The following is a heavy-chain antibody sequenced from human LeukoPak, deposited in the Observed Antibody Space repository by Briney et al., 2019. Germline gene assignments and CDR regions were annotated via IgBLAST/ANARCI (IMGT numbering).Heavy chain of an antibody. D-gene: IGHD1-20*01. J-gene: IGHJ4*02. CDR2: IYYSGST. Sequence: SETLSLTGTVSGGSISSSSYYWGWIPQPPGKGLEWIGSIYYSGSTYYNPSLKSRVTISVDTSKNQFSLKLSSVTAADTAVYYCAGGRDITGTTANFGYWGQGTLVTVSS. V-gene: IGHV4-39*07. CDR3: AGGRDITGTTANFGY. CDR1: GGSISSSSYY.